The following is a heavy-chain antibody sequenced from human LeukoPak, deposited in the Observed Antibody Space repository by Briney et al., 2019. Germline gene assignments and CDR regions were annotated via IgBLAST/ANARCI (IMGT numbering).Heavy chain of an antibody. CDR3: VRGGWGTMYDY. J-gene: IGHJ4*02. D-gene: IGHD1-1*01. V-gene: IGHV3-23*01. CDR2: LTSGGST. CDR1: GFTFSSYA. Sequence: GGSLRLSCAASGFTFSSYAMNWARQAPGKGLEWVSTLTSGGSTYYADSVKGRFTISRDYSKNTLYLQMSSLRAEDTAVYYCVRGGWGTMYDYWGQGTLVTVSS.